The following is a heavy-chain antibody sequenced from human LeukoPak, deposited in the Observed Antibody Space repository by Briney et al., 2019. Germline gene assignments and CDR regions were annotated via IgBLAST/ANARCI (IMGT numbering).Heavy chain of an antibody. CDR2: MNPNSGNT. CDR1: GYTFTSYD. Sequence: ASVKVSCKASGYTFTSYDINWVRQPTGQGLEWMGWMNPNSGNTGYAQKFQGRVTMTRNTSISTAYMELSSLRSEDTAVYYCARGSLTVSRGWLQFRHYYMDVWGKGTTVTVSS. V-gene: IGHV1-8*01. J-gene: IGHJ6*03. D-gene: IGHD5-24*01. CDR3: ARGSLTVSRGWLQFRHYYMDV.